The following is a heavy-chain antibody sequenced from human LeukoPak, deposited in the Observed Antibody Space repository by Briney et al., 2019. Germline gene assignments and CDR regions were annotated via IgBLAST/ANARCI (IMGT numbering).Heavy chain of an antibody. D-gene: IGHD2-15*01. CDR3: ARSSFGSWFDP. Sequence: GGSLRLSCVASGFTLSTYGMNWVRQAPGKGLEWVSFISSTSSYIYYADSVEGRFTISRDNAKNSLYLQMNSLRAEDTAVYYCARSSFGSWFDPWGQGTQVTVSS. CDR2: ISSTSSYI. J-gene: IGHJ5*02. CDR1: GFTLSTYG. V-gene: IGHV3-21*01.